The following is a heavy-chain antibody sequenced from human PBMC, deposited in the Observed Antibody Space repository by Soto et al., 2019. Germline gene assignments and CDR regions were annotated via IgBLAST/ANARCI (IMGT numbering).Heavy chain of an antibody. J-gene: IGHJ6*02. V-gene: IGHV1-69*06. CDR2: IIPIFGTA. Sequence: SVKVSCKASGGTFSSHAISWVRQAPGQGLEWMGGIIPIFGTANYAQKFQGRVTITADKSTSTAYMELSSLRSEDTAVYYCARRRGHPYYDILTGPPQYYYYGMDVWGQGTTVTVSS. CDR3: ARRRGHPYYDILTGPPQYYYYGMDV. CDR1: GGTFSSHA. D-gene: IGHD3-9*01.